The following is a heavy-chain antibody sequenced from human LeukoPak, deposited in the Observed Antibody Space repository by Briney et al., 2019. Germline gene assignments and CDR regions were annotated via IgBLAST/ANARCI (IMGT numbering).Heavy chain of an antibody. CDR3: AKVGWTRDADNSDY. CDR1: GFTFSNFD. V-gene: IGHV3-23*01. Sequence: GGSLRLSCAASGFTFSNFDMSWVRQAPGKGLEWVSAITGSGGSTFYSDSAKGRFTISRDNSKSTLYLQMNSLRAEDTAVYYCAKVGWTRDADNSDYWDQGTLVTVSS. D-gene: IGHD5-24*01. CDR2: ITGSGGST. J-gene: IGHJ4*02.